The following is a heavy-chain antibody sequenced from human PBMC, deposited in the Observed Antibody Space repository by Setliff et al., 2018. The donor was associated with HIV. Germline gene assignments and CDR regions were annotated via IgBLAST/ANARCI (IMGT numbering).Heavy chain of an antibody. CDR3: ARGTDSEEQSYFDY. J-gene: IGHJ4*02. CDR2: VNRDGSST. V-gene: IGHV3-74*01. Sequence: HPGGSLRLSCAASGFTFDRFWMHWVRQAPGKGLVWVSRVNRDGSSTTYADSVKDRFTTSRDNAKNTLYLQMNSLRAEDTAVYYCARGTDSEEQSYFDYWGQGTLVTVSS. D-gene: IGHD3-22*01. CDR1: GFTFDRFW.